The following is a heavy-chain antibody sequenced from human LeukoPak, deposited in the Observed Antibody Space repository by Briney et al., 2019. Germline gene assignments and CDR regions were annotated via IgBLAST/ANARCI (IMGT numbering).Heavy chain of an antibody. D-gene: IGHD6-13*01. CDR2: IHHSATT. Sequence: SETLSLTCTVSGGSISSSIYYWGCIPQPPGKGLEWIGSIHHSATTYYNPSLKSRVTISVDTSKNQFSLKLSSVTAADTAVYYCATYRLGAATFDYWGQGTLVTVSS. V-gene: IGHV4-39*01. CDR1: GGSISSSIYY. CDR3: ATYRLGAATFDY. J-gene: IGHJ4*02.